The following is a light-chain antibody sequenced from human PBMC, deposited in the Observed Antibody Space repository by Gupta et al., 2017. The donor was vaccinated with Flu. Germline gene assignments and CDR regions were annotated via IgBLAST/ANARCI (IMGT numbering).Light chain of an antibody. CDR1: NVGSRH. V-gene: IGLV3-21*02. CDR2: DSN. CDR3: QLWDSGSDQGV. Sequence: SYVLTQPPSVSVAPGQTASLTCGGPNVGSRHVHWYQQRPGQAPILVVHDSNVRPSGIPARVSGSNSGNTATLTINRVDAGDEADYYCQLWDSGSDQGVFGGGTRLSVL. J-gene: IGLJ3*02.